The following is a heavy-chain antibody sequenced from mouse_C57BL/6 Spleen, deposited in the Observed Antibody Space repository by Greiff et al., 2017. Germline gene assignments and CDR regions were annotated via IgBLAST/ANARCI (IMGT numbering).Heavy chain of an antibody. D-gene: IGHD1-1*01. CDR3: ARDYVSSKCYAMDY. V-gene: IGHV5-4*03. J-gene: IGHJ4*01. Sequence: EVKLMESGGGLVKPGGSLKLSCAASGFTFSSYAMPWVRQTPEKRLEWVANISDGSSSTYYPDTVKGRFTISRDNAKNNLYLQMSQLNSEDTAMYYCARDYVSSKCYAMDYWGQGTSGTVSA. CDR2: ISDGSSST. CDR1: GFTFSSYA.